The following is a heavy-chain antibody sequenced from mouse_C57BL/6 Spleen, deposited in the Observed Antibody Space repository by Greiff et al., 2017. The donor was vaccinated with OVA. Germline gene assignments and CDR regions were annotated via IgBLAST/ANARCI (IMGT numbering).Heavy chain of an antibody. Sequence: QVQLQQPGTELVKPGASVKLSCKASGYTFTSYWMHWVKQRPGQGLEWIGNINPSNGGTNHNEKFKSKATLTVDKSSSTAYMQLSSLTSEDSAVYYCARGTTVVATKGYYAMDYWGQGTSVTVSS. D-gene: IGHD1-1*01. V-gene: IGHV1-53*01. J-gene: IGHJ4*01. CDR2: INPSNGGT. CDR1: GYTFTSYW. CDR3: ARGTTVVATKGYYAMDY.